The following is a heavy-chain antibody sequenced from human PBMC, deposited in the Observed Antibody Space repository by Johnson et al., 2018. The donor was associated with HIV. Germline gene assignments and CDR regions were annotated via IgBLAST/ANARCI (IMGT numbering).Heavy chain of an antibody. V-gene: IGHV3-30-3*01. Sequence: QVQLVESGGGVVQPGRSLRLSCAASGFTFSSYAMHWVRQAPGKGLEWVAVISYDGSNKYYADSVKGRFTISRDNSKNTLYLQMNSLRAEDTAVYYCAKARGYDPYDAFDIRGQGTMVTVSS. CDR1: GFTFSSYA. D-gene: IGHD5-12*01. CDR2: ISYDGSNK. CDR3: AKARGYDPYDAFDI. J-gene: IGHJ3*02.